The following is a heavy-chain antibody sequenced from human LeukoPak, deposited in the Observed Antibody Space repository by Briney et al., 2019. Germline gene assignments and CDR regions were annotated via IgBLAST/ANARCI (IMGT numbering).Heavy chain of an antibody. V-gene: IGHV4-4*07. J-gene: IGHJ6*02. CDR2: IHISGGN. D-gene: IGHD3-16*01. CDR1: GGSISSHY. CDR3: ARDRAVGEVSNKYGVDV. Sequence: SGTLSLTCSVSGGSISSHYWSWIRQPAGKGLEWIGRIHISGGNKYNPSLKSRVTMSVDTSKNHFSLRLSSVTAADMAVYYCARDRAVGEVSNKYGVDVWGQGTIVTVSS.